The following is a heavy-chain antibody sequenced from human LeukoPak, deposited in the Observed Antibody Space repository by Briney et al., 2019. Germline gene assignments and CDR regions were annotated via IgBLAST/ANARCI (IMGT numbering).Heavy chain of an antibody. CDR2: IIPIFGIA. Sequence: ASVKVSCKASGGTFSSYAISWVRQAPGQGLEWMGGIIPIFGIANYAQKFQGRVTITADKSTSTAYMELSSLRSEDTAVYYCARDLLDDSDIVVVVAAGNWFDPWGQGTLVTVSS. CDR3: ARDLLDDSDIVVVVAAGNWFDP. V-gene: IGHV1-69*17. J-gene: IGHJ5*02. CDR1: GGTFSSYA. D-gene: IGHD2-15*01.